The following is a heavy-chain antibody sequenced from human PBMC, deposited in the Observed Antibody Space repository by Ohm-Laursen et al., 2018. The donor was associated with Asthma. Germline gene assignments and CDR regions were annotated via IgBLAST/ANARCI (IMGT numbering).Heavy chain of an antibody. D-gene: IGHD5-18*01. Sequence: SLRLSCAASGFTFSSYGMHWVRQAPGKGLEWVAVMSYDGSNKYHADSVKGRFTISRDNSKNTLFLQMNSLRPEDTAVYYCARGHGGIQRWLSYQCDNWGQGALVTVSS. V-gene: IGHV3-30*03. CDR1: GFTFSSYG. CDR2: MSYDGSNK. J-gene: IGHJ4*02. CDR3: ARGHGGIQRWLSYQCDN.